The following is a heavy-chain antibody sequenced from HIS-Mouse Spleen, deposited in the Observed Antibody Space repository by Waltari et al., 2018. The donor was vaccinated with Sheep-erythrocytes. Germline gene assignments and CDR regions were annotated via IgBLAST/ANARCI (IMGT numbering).Heavy chain of an antibody. Sequence: EVQLVESGGGLVKPGGSLRLSCAASGFTFSNYSMNWVRQAPGKWLEWVSSISRSSSYLSYADSGKGRFTISRDNAKNSLYLQMNSLRAEDTAVYYCARVAAVTTYYFDYWGQGTLVTVSS. CDR3: ARVAAVTTYYFDY. CDR1: GFTFSNYS. CDR2: ISRSSSYL. D-gene: IGHD4-17*01. V-gene: IGHV3-21*01. J-gene: IGHJ4*02.